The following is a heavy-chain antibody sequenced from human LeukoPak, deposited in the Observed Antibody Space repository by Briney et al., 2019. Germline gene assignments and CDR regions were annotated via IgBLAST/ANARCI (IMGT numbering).Heavy chain of an antibody. CDR1: GFTFSGSA. J-gene: IGHJ4*02. Sequence: GGSLRLSCAASGFTFSGSAMHWVRQASGKGLEWVGRIRSKANSYATAYAASVKGRFTISRDDSKNTAYLQMNSLKTEDTAVYYCTRHGDSSSWYENYWGQGTLVTVSS. D-gene: IGHD6-13*01. CDR3: TRHGDSSSWYENY. V-gene: IGHV3-73*01. CDR2: IRSKANSYAT.